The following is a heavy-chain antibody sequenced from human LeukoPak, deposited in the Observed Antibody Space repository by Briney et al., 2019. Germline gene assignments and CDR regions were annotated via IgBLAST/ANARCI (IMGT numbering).Heavy chain of an antibody. Sequence: GGSLRLSCAVSRFTFSSYAMSWVRQAPGKGLEWVSTISGGGGSTYYADSVKGRFTISRDNSKNTLYLQMNSLRADDTAVYYCARSPTAINGYFDPWGQGTLVTVSS. CDR3: ARSPTAINGYFDP. CDR1: RFTFSSYA. V-gene: IGHV3-23*01. CDR2: ISGGGGST. J-gene: IGHJ5*02. D-gene: IGHD2-2*01.